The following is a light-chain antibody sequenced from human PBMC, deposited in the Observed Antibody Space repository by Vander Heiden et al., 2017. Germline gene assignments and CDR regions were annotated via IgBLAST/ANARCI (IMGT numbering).Light chain of an antibody. Sequence: QSALIHPPSVSGSPGQSVTISCTGTSCNFGSNNVVSCYQHPPGAAPNLMYYNVNTQPSGVPDRFSASKAGTTAAMTISGLPAEDAAYYYCSSYTSRATVVFGGGTKLTVL. V-gene: IGLV2-18*02. CDR2: NVN. CDR3: SSYTSRATVV. CDR1: SCNFGSNNV. J-gene: IGLJ3*02.